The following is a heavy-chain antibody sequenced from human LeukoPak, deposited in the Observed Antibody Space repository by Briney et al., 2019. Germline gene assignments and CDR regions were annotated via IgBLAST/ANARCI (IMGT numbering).Heavy chain of an antibody. V-gene: IGHV1-69*05. J-gene: IGHJ5*02. CDR3: ARQSDWEWTYNWFDP. CDR1: GGTFSSYA. D-gene: IGHD3-3*01. CDR2: IIPIFGTA. Sequence: SVKVSCKASGGTFSSYAISWVRQAPGQGLEWMGGIIPIFGTANYAQKLQGRVTMTTDTSTSTAYMELRSLRSDDTAVYYCARQSDWEWTYNWFDPWGQGTLVTVSS.